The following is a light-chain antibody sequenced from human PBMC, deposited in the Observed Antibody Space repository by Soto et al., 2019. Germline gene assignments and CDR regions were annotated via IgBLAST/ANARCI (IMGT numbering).Light chain of an antibody. Sequence: EIVLTQSPGTLSLSPGDRATLSCRAGQSLSVSYIAWYQQKPGQAPRLLIYSTSTRATGIPDRFSGRGSGTHFTLAISRLEPEDFAVYYCHQFGDSPQTFGQGTTVEV. CDR1: QSLSVSY. CDR3: HQFGDSPQT. J-gene: IGKJ1*01. CDR2: STS. V-gene: IGKV3-20*01.